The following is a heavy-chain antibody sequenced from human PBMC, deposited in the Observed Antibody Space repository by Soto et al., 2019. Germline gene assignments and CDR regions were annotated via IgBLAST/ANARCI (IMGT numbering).Heavy chain of an antibody. J-gene: IGHJ6*02. CDR1: GDSVSSNSAA. D-gene: IGHD6-13*01. V-gene: IGHV6-1*01. CDR2: TYYRSKWYN. Sequence: SQTLSLTCAISGDSVSSNSAAWNWIRQSPSRGLEWLGRTYYRSKWYNDYAVSVKSRITINPDTSKNQFSLQLNSATPEDTAVYYCARDQQLVSQNYYYYHSKDGWGQGTTVTVSS. CDR3: ARDQQLVSQNYYYYHSKDG.